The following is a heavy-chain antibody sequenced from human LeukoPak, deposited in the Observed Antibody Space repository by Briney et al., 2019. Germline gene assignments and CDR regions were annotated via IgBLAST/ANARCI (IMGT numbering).Heavy chain of an antibody. V-gene: IGHV4-34*01. D-gene: IGHD2-15*01. CDR2: INHSGGT. J-gene: IGHJ3*02. CDR3: ASVVVVNADDAFDI. CDR1: GGSFSGYY. Sequence: PSETLSLTCAVYGGSFSGYYWSWIRQPPGKGLEWIGEINHSGGTNYNPSLKSRVTISVDTSKNQFSLKLSSVTAADTAVYYCASVVVVNADDAFDIWGQGTMVTVSS.